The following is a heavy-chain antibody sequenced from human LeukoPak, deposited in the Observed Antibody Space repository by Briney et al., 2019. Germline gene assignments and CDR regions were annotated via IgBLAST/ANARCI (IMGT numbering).Heavy chain of an antibody. CDR3: ARDLPVYSSGRLHYYYGMDV. CDR2: INPSGGST. J-gene: IGHJ6*04. CDR1: GYTFTNYY. V-gene: IGHV1-46*01. Sequence: ASVKVSFKASGYTFTNYYVHWVRQAPGQGLEWMGIINPSGGSTSYAEKFQGRVTMTRDTSTSTVYMELSSLSTEDTAVYYCARDLPVYSSGRLHYYYGMDVWGKGTTVTVSS. D-gene: IGHD6-19*01.